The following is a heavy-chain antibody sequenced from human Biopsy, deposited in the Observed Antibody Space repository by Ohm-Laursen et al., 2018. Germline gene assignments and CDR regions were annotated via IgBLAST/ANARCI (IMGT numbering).Heavy chain of an antibody. V-gene: IGHV1-18*01. CDR3: AREGTSVTFFGKISNYYFDF. D-gene: IGHD3-3*01. J-gene: IGHJ4*02. Sequence: SVKVSCKASGYTFTNYAINWVRQAPGQGLEWLGWISVKTGNTNYTQKLQGRVTMTTDTSTNTAYMELRSLRSDDTALYYCAREGTSVTFFGKISNYYFDFWGPGTVVTVSS. CDR1: GYTFTNYA. CDR2: ISVKTGNT.